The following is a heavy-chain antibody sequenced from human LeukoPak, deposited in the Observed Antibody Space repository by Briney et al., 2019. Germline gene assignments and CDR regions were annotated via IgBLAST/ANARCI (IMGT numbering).Heavy chain of an antibody. D-gene: IGHD2-15*01. J-gene: IGHJ4*02. CDR2: INHSGST. Sequence: SETLSLTCAVYGGSFSGYYWSWIRQPPGKGLEWIGEINHSGSTNYNPSLKSRVTISVDTSKNQFSLKLSSVTAADTAVYYCARGRVGSLGYCSGGSCPTSSDYWGQGTLVTVSS. CDR3: ARGRVGSLGYCSGGSCPTSSDY. CDR1: GGSFSGYY. V-gene: IGHV4-34*01.